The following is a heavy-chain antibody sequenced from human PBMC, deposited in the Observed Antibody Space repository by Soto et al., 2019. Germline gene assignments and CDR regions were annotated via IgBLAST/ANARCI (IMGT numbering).Heavy chain of an antibody. J-gene: IGHJ4*02. CDR2: IYHSGST. V-gene: IGHV4-39*01. CDR3: ASRRMDFDY. Sequence: QLQLQESGPGLVKPSETLSLTCTVSGDSISSSNYYWGWIRQPPGKGLEWIASIYHSGSTFYNTSLKRRFTRSLQTSNNQFSLELSSGTAADTAVYFCASRRMDFDYWGRGILVTVSS. D-gene: IGHD2-8*01. CDR1: GDSISSSNYY.